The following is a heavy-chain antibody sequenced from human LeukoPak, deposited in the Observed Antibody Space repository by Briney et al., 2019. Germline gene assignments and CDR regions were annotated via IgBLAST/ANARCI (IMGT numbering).Heavy chain of an antibody. J-gene: IGHJ4*02. CDR1: GFTFSSYA. D-gene: IGHD3-3*01. CDR2: ISGSGGST. V-gene: IGHV3-23*01. CDR3: AKDETVRFLEWLFSIDY. Sequence: GGSPRLSCAASGFTFSSYAMSWVRQAPGKGLEWVSAISGSGGSTYYADSVKGRFTISRDNSKNTLYLQMNSLRAEDTAVYYCAKDETVRFLEWLFSIDYWGQGTLVTVSS.